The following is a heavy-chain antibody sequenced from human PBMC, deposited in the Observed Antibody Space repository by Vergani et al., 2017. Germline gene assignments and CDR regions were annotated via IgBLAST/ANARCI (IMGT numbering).Heavy chain of an antibody. J-gene: IGHJ3*02. D-gene: IGHD3-16*01. CDR2: SHHSGAT. V-gene: IGHV4-59*01. CDR3: ARDTFHFDSEHYDDVFDS. Sequence: QVQLQESGPGLVKPSETPSPTCTVSGGSITNNFWSWIRRPPGKGLEWIGYSHHSGATNSKSSLRSRVSISIDTSKISFSLRLSSVTTADTAMYYCARDTFHFDSEHYDDVFDSWGQGTMVIVSS. CDR1: GGSITNNF.